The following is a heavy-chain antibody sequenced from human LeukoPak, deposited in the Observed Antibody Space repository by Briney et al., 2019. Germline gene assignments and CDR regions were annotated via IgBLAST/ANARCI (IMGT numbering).Heavy chain of an antibody. Sequence: HPGGSLRLSCAASGFTFSSYAMSWVRQAPGKGLEWVSAISGSGGSTYYADSVKGRFTISRDNSKNTLYLQMNSLRAEDTAVYYCARVSDYVWGSYHSTPAFDSWGQGTLVAVSS. CDR1: GFTFSSYA. J-gene: IGHJ4*02. CDR3: ARVSDYVWGSYHSTPAFDS. V-gene: IGHV3-23*01. D-gene: IGHD3-16*02. CDR2: ISGSGGST.